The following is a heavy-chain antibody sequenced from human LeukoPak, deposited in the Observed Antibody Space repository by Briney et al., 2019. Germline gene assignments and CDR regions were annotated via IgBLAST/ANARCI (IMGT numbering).Heavy chain of an antibody. J-gene: IGHJ4*02. CDR1: GGSISSYY. CDR3: ARVSPVSFDY. CDR2: IYYSGST. Sequence: SETLSLTCTVSGGSISSYYWSWIRQPPGKGLQWIGYIYYSGSTNYNPSLKSRVTISVDTSKNQFSLKLSSVTAADTAVYYCARVSPVSFDYWGQGTLVTVSS. V-gene: IGHV4-59*01.